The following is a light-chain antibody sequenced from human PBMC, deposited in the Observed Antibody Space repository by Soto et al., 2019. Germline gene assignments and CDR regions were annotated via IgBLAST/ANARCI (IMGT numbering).Light chain of an antibody. Sequence: EIVMTQSPATLSVSPGERATLSCRASQSVSSNLAWYQQKPGQGPRLLIYGASSRATGIPDRFSGSGSGTDFTLTISRLEPEDFAVYYCQQYGGSPRTFGQGTRWIS. V-gene: IGKV3-20*01. CDR2: GAS. CDR3: QQYGGSPRT. CDR1: QSVSSN. J-gene: IGKJ1*01.